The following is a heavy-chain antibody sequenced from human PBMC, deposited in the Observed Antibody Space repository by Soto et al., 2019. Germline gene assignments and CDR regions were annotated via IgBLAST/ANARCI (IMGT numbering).Heavy chain of an antibody. CDR3: ARMYSSSWYYFDH. CDR1: GFTFSDYY. J-gene: IGHJ4*02. CDR2: ISSSGYTM. V-gene: IGHV3-11*01. D-gene: IGHD6-13*01. Sequence: QVQLVESGGALVKPGGSLRLSCAASGFTFSDYYMSWIHQAPGKGLEWVSYISSSGYTMYYADSVKGRFTISRDNAKTSLYLLMNGLRAEDTAVYYCARMYSSSWYYFDHWGQGALVTVSS.